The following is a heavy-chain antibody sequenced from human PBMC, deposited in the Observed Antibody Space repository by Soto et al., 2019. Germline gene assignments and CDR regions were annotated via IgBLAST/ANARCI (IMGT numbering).Heavy chain of an antibody. CDR3: ARCMVRARSLGMDV. CDR2: IYWDDDK. Sequence: SGPTLVNPTQTLTLTCTFSGFSLSTSGVGVGWIRQPPGKALEWLALIYWDDDKRYSPSLKSRLTITKDTSRNQVVLTMTNMDPVDTATYYCARCMVRARSLGMDVWGQGTTVTVSS. V-gene: IGHV2-5*02. CDR1: GFSLSTSGVG. D-gene: IGHD3-10*01. J-gene: IGHJ6*02.